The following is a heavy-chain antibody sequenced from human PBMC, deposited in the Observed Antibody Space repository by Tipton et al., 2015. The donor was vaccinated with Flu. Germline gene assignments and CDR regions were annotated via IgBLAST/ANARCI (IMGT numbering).Heavy chain of an antibody. V-gene: IGHV3-48*03. Sequence: QLVQSGGGLVQPGGSLRLSCAASGFTFSSYEMNWVRQAPGKGLEWVSYISSSDSPIYYADSVKGRFTISRDNAKNSLYLQMNSLRAKDTAVYYFARDQSGYYGSGSYSSDYWGQGTLVTVSS. J-gene: IGHJ4*02. CDR1: GFTFSSYE. CDR2: ISSSDSPI. D-gene: IGHD3-10*01. CDR3: ARDQSGYYGSGSYSSDY.